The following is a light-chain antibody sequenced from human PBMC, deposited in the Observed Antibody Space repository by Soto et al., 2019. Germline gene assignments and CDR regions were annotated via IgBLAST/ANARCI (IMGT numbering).Light chain of an antibody. CDR3: QQYFSEPFT. V-gene: IGKV3-20*01. J-gene: IGKJ4*01. CDR1: QSIRNNY. CDR2: GAS. Sequence: EVVLTQSPGTLSLSPGERAALSCKASQSIRNNYFAWFQQKPGQAPRLLIYGASGRATGIPDRFSGSGSGTDFTLTISRLEPEDFAVYFCQQYFSEPFTFGGGTKVDIK.